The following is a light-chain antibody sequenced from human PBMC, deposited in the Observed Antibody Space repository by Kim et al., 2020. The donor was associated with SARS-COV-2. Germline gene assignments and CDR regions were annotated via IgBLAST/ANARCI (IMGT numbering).Light chain of an antibody. CDR2: YDR. Sequence: APGKTARITCGGDNIGNKNVHWYQQKPGQAPVLVIYYDRDRPSGIPERFSGSNSGNTATLTICRVEAGDEADYYCQVWDSSNDHYVFGTGTKVTVL. V-gene: IGLV3-21*04. J-gene: IGLJ1*01. CDR3: QVWDSSNDHYV. CDR1: NIGNKN.